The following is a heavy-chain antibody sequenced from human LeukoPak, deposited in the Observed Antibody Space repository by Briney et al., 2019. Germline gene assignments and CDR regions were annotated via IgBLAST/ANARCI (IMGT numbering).Heavy chain of an antibody. V-gene: IGHV4-34*01. CDR2: INHSGST. J-gene: IGHJ4*02. D-gene: IGHD6-6*01. CDR3: ARAEMGIAARPFAY. Sequence: PSETLSLTCAVYGGSLSGYYWSWIRQPPGKGLEWIGEINHSGSTNYNPSLKSRVTISVDTSKNQFSLKLSSVTAADTAVYYCARAEMGIAARPFAYWGQGTLVTVSS. CDR1: GGSLSGYY.